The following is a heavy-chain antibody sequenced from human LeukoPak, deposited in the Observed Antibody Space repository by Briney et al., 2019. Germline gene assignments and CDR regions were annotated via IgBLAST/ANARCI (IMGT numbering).Heavy chain of an antibody. J-gene: IGHJ6*03. CDR1: GFTFSNAW. V-gene: IGHV3-23*01. D-gene: IGHD6-19*01. CDR2: ISGSGGST. CDR3: AKVAVAGTRYYYYMDV. Sequence: GGSLRLSCAASGFTFSNAWMSWVRQAPGKGLEWVSAISGSGGSTYYADSVKGRFTISRDNSKNTLYLQMNSLRAEDTAVYYCAKVAVAGTRYYYYMDVWGKGTTVTVSS.